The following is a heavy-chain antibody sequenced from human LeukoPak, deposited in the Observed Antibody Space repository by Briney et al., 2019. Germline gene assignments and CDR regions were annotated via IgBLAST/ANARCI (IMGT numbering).Heavy chain of an antibody. J-gene: IGHJ3*02. Sequence: SETLSLTCTVSGGSISSYYWSWIRQPPGKGLEWIGYIYYSGSTNYNPSLKSRVTISVDTSKNQFSLKLSSVTAADTAVYYCARGSPDHGRNAFDIWGQGTMVTVSS. CDR1: GGSISSYY. D-gene: IGHD1-14*01. CDR2: IYYSGST. V-gene: IGHV4-59*08. CDR3: ARGSPDHGRNAFDI.